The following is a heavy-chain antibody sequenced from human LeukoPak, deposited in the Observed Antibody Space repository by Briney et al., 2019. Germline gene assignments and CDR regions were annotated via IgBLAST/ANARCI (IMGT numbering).Heavy chain of an antibody. CDR1: GGSVSSGSYY. CDR2: IYYSGST. V-gene: IGHV4-61*01. D-gene: IGHD3-9*01. J-gene: IGHJ4*02. Sequence: SETLSLTCTVSGGSVSSGSYYWSWIRQPPGKGLEWIGCIYYSGSTNYNPSLKSRVTISVDTSKNQFSLKLSSVTAADTAVYYCAREAILAGASFDYWGQGALVTVSS. CDR3: AREAILAGASFDY.